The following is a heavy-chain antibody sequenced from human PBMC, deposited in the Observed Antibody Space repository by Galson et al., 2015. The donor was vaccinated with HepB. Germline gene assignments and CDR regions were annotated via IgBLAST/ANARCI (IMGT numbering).Heavy chain of an antibody. J-gene: IGHJ6*02. CDR1: GYSFTSYW. V-gene: IGHV5-10-1*01. CDR2: IDPSDSYT. D-gene: IGHD3-3*01. Sequence: QSGAEVKKPGESLRISCKGSGYSFTSYWISWVRQMPGKGLEWMGRIDPSDSYTNYSPSFQGHVTISADKSISTAYLQWSSLKASDTAMYYCARHYDFWSGYHYGMDVWGQGTTVTVSS. CDR3: ARHYDFWSGYHYGMDV.